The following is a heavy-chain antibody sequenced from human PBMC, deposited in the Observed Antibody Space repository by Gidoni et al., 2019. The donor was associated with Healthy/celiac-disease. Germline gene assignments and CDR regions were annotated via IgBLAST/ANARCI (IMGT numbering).Heavy chain of an antibody. CDR2: INPSGGST. CDR1: GYTFTSYY. Sequence: QVQLVQSGAEVKKPGASVTVSCKASGYTFTSYYMHCVRQAPGQGLEWMGIINPSGGSTSYAQKFQGRVTMTRDTSTSTVYMELSSLRSEDTAVYYCARDKGLPDAFDIWGQGTMVTVSS. CDR3: ARDKGLPDAFDI. V-gene: IGHV1-46*01. J-gene: IGHJ3*02. D-gene: IGHD2-15*01.